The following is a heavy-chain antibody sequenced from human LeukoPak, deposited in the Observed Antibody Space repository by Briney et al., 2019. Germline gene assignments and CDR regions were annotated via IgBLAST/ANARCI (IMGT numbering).Heavy chain of an antibody. CDR3: ARLSTRYYYYGMDV. CDR1: GGSFSGQY. CDR2: INHSGSS. V-gene: IGHV4-34*01. Sequence: PSETLSLTCAAFGGSFSGQYWSWIRQPPGKGLEWIGEINHSGSSNYNPALKSRVTMSVDTSKNQFSLKLSSVTAADTAVYYCARLSTRYYYYGMDVWGQGTTVTVSS. J-gene: IGHJ6*02.